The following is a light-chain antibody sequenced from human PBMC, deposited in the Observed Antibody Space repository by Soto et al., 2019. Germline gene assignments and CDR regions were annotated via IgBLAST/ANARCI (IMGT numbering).Light chain of an antibody. Sequence: EIVLTQSPGALSLSPGDRATRSCRASETVSNRYLAWYQQIPGQAPRLLIFGASSRATGIPDRFSGGGSGTDFTLTISRLEPEDFAVYYCQQYGSSPRTFGQGTMVDIK. V-gene: IGKV3-20*01. CDR2: GAS. CDR1: ETVSNRY. J-gene: IGKJ1*01. CDR3: QQYGSSPRT.